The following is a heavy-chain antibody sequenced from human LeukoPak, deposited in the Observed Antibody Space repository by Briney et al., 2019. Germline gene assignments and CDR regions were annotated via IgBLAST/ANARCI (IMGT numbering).Heavy chain of an antibody. CDR1: GFTFSSYS. V-gene: IGHV3-21*01. Sequence: AGGSLRLSCAASGFTFSSYSMNWVRQAPGKGLEWVSSITSSGSYIYYADSLQGRFTISRDNAKNSLYLQMNSLRAEDTAVYYCARDRYCSSTSCPYYYYYYMDVWGKGTTVTVSS. CDR2: ITSSGSYI. CDR3: ARDRYCSSTSCPYYYYYYMDV. J-gene: IGHJ6*03. D-gene: IGHD2-2*01.